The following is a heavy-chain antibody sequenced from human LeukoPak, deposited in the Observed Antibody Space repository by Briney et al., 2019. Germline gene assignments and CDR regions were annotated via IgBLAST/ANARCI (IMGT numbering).Heavy chain of an antibody. D-gene: IGHD3-22*01. CDR3: ARATYDSSGYYCDS. CDR2: IYHSGST. CDR1: GGSISSSNW. Sequence: SETLSLTRAVSGGSISSSNWWSWVRQPPGKGLEWIGEIYHSGSTNYNPSLKSRATISVDKSKNQFSLKLTSVTAADTAVYYCARATYDSSGYYCDSWGQGTLVTVSS. V-gene: IGHV4-4*02. J-gene: IGHJ4*02.